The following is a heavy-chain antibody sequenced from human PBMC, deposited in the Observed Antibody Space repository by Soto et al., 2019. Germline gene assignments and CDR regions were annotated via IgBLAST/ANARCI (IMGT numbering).Heavy chain of an antibody. CDR3: ARGDGDYYDGNGYLGRH. Sequence: EVQLVESGGGSVQPGGSLRLSCAASGFTFSSYWMHWVRQAPGKGLVWVSRIKSDGSGTYYADSVKGRLTISRDNAKNTLYLKMNSLSAEDTVVYYCARGDGDYYDGNGYLGRHWGQGALVTVSS. CDR2: IKSDGSGT. D-gene: IGHD3-22*01. CDR1: GFTFSSYW. J-gene: IGHJ4*02. V-gene: IGHV3-74*01.